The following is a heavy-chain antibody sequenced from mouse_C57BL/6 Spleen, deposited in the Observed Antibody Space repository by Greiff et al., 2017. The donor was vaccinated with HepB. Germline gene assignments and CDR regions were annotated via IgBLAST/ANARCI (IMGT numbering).Heavy chain of an antibody. D-gene: IGHD1-1*01. CDR2: IDPSDSYT. CDR3: ARAPYYYGSSSWYFDV. V-gene: IGHV1-69*01. J-gene: IGHJ1*03. CDR1: GYTFTSYW. Sequence: QVQLKQPGAELVMPGASVKLSCKASGYTFTSYWMHWVKQRPGQGLEWIGEIDPSDSYTNYNQKFKGKSTLTVDKSSSTAYMQLSSLTSEDSAVYYCARAPYYYGSSSWYFDVWGTGTTVTVSS.